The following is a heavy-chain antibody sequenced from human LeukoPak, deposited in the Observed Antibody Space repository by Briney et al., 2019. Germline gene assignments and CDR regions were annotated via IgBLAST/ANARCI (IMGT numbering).Heavy chain of an antibody. CDR3: AGHTASGWPFYHYYGMDV. D-gene: IGHD6-19*01. CDR2: IYYSGST. CDR1: GGSSSSYY. Sequence: SETLSLTCTVSGGSSSSYYWSWIRQPPGKGLEWIGYIYYSGSTNYNPSLKSRVTISVDTSKNQFSLKLSSVTAADTAVYYCAGHTASGWPFYHYYGMDVWGQGTTVTVSS. J-gene: IGHJ6*02. V-gene: IGHV4-59*08.